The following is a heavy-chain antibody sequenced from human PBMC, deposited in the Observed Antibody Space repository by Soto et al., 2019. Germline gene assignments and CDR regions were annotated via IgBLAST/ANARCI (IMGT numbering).Heavy chain of an antibody. CDR1: GGSISSYY. V-gene: IGHV4-4*07. CDR3: ARDHCSGGSCYSNCFDP. J-gene: IGHJ5*02. D-gene: IGHD2-15*01. Sequence: QVQLQESGPGLVTPSETLSLTCTVSGGSISSYYWSWIRQPAGKGLEWIGRIYTSGSTNYNPSLRSRVTMSVDTGKNQFSLKLSSVTAADTAVYYCARDHCSGGSCYSNCFDPWGQGTLVTVSS. CDR2: IYTSGST.